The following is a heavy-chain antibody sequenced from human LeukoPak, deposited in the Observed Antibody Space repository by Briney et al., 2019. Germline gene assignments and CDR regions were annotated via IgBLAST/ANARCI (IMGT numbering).Heavy chain of an antibody. J-gene: IGHJ4*02. D-gene: IGHD3-3*01. Sequence: ASVKVSCKASGGTFSSYAISWVRQAPGQGLEWMGRIIPILGIANYAQKFQGRVTITADKSTSTAYMELSSLRSEDTAVYYRASGRFLEWPGEYWGQGTLVTVSS. CDR1: GGTFSSYA. V-gene: IGHV1-69*04. CDR3: ASGRFLEWPGEY. CDR2: IIPILGIA.